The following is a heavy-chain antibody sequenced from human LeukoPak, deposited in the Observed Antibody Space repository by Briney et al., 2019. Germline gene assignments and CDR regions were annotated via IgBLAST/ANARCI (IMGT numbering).Heavy chain of an antibody. V-gene: IGHV3-15*01. CDR1: GFTFSNAW. D-gene: IGHD2-2*01. Sequence: GGSLRLSCAASGFTFSNAWLNWVRQAPGKGLEWVGHIKSKTDGGTTDYAAPVKGRFTISRDDSKNTLFLQMNSLKTEDTAVYYCTRSRQLDYWGQGTLVTVSS. J-gene: IGHJ4*02. CDR3: TRSRQLDY. CDR2: IKSKTDGGTT.